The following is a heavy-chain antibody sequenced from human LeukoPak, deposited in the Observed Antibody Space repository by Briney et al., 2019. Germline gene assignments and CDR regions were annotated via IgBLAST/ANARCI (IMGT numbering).Heavy chain of an antibody. CDR1: GRSFSGYS. J-gene: IGHJ6*03. Sequence: PSETLSLTCAVYGRSFSGYSWSWVRQPPGKGQGWIGEINHSGSTNYNPSLKSRVTISVDTSKNQFSLKLTSVTAADTAVYYCARGGNSGPDTIYYYYMDVWDKGTTFTVSS. V-gene: IGHV4-34*01. CDR2: INHSGST. D-gene: IGHD1-1*01. CDR3: ARGGNSGPDTIYYYYMDV.